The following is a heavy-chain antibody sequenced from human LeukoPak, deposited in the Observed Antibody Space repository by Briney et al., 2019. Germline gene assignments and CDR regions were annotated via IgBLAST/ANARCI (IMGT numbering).Heavy chain of an antibody. V-gene: IGHV1-24*01. J-gene: IGHJ4*02. Sequence: ASVKVSCKVSGYTLTEVSMHWVRQAPGKGLEWMGGFDPEDGETIYAQKFQGRVTMTEDTSTDTAYMELSSLRSEDTAVYYCATTVKNYYGSGSYYFRLDYWGQGTLVTVSS. CDR2: FDPEDGET. D-gene: IGHD3-10*01. CDR1: GYTLTEVS. CDR3: ATTVKNYYGSGSYYFRLDY.